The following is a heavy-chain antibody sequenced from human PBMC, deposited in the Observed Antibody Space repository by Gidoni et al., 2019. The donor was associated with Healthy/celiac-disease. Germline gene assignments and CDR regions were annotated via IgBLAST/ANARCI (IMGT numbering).Heavy chain of an antibody. J-gene: IGHJ6*02. D-gene: IGHD6-13*01. CDR2: ITHSGSP. CDR1: GGSFSASS. Sequence: QVQLQQWGAGLLKPSETLSLTCAVYGGSFSASSWSGIRQPPGKGLEWIGEITHSGSPTYNPSLKSRVTISVDTSKNHFSLKLSSVTAADTAVYYCARSRLDSSSWYYYYYGMDVWGQGTTVTVSS. CDR3: ARSRLDSSSWYYYYYGMDV. V-gene: IGHV4-34*01.